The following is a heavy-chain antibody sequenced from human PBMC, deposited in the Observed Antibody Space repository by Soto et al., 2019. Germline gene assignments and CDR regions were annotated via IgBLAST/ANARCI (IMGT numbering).Heavy chain of an antibody. D-gene: IGHD1-1*01. J-gene: IGHJ6*02. V-gene: IGHV4-30-4*01. CDR1: GGSISSGDYY. CDR3: ARELENYYGMDV. Sequence: QVQLQESGPGLVKPSQTLSLTCTVSGGSISSGDYYWSWIRQPPGKGLEWIGYIYYSGSTYYNPSLKSRVTISVDTSKNQVSLKLSSVTAADTAVDYCARELENYYGMDVWGQGTTVTVSS. CDR2: IYYSGST.